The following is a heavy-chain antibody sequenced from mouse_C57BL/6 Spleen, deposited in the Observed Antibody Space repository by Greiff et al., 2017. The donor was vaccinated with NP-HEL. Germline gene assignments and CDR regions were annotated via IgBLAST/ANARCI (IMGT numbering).Heavy chain of an antibody. D-gene: IGHD2-3*01. CDR3: ARHEGYDGYYGYYAMDY. Sequence: EVHLVESGGGLVQPGGSLKLSCAASGFTFSDYYMYWVRQTPEKRLEWVAYISNGGGSTYYPDTVKGRFTISRDNAKNTLYLQMSRLKSEDTAMYYCARHEGYDGYYGYYAMDYWGQGTSVTVSS. CDR1: GFTFSDYY. V-gene: IGHV5-12*01. CDR2: ISNGGGST. J-gene: IGHJ4*01.